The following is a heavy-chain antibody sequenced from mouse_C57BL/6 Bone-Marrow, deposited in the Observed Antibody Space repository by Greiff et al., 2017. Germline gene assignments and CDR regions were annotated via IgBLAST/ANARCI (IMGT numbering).Heavy chain of an antibody. CDR3: ARLDTVVATQGFAY. CDR2: INPNNGGT. V-gene: IGHV1-22*01. J-gene: IGHJ3*01. CDR1: GYTFTDYN. D-gene: IGHD1-1*01. Sequence: EVKLMESGPELVKPGASVKMSCKASGYTFTDYNMHWVKQSHGKSLEWIGYINPNNGGTSYNQKFKGKATLTVNKSSSTAYMELRSLTSEDSAVYYCARLDTVVATQGFAYWGQGTLVTVSA.